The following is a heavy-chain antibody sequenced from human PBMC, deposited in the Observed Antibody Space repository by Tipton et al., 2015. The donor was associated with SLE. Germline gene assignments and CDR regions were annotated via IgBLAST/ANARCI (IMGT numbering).Heavy chain of an antibody. V-gene: IGHV3-21*01. D-gene: IGHD6-19*01. J-gene: IGHJ4*02. CDR2: IGAGGNYI. CDR1: GFTVSSNH. Sequence: SLRLSCAVSGFTVSSNHMTWVRQAPGKGLEWVSSIGAGGNYIYYSDSVRGRFTISRDNSKNSLYLQMKSLRADDTAVYYCVRAGDTGWHFDTWGQGTLVTVSS. CDR3: VRAGDTGWHFDT.